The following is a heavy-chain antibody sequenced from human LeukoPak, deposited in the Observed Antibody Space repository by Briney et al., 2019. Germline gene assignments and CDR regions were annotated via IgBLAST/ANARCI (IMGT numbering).Heavy chain of an antibody. CDR1: GYTFTGYY. CDR3: GRDTYDGPDYYYYMGV. CDR2: INPNSGGT. J-gene: IGHJ6*03. D-gene: IGHD4-23*01. Sequence: ASVKLSCKASGYTFTGYYMHWVRQAPGQGLEWMGWINPNSGGTNYAQKFQGRVTMTRDTSISTAYMELSRLTSDDTAVYYCGRDTYDGPDYYYYMGVWGKGTTVTVSS. V-gene: IGHV1-2*02.